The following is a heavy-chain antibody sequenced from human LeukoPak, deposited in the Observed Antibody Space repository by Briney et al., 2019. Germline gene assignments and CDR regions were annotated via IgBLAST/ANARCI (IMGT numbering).Heavy chain of an antibody. D-gene: IGHD2-2*01. CDR1: GGSFSGYY. CDR2: INHSEST. V-gene: IGHV4-34*01. Sequence: SETLSLTCAVYGGSFSGYYWTWIRQPPGKGLEWIGEINHSESTNYNPSLKSPVTISVDTSKNQFSLKLTSLTAADTAVYYCAGGTRYCSSTSCYDYDGMDVWGQGTTVTVS. J-gene: IGHJ6*02. CDR3: AGGTRYCSSTSCYDYDGMDV.